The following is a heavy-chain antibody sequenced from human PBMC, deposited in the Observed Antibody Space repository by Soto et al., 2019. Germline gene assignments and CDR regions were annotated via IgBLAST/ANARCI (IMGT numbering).Heavy chain of an antibody. J-gene: IGHJ6*02. V-gene: IGHV3-11*01. CDR3: ARVGQNYYYGMDF. CDR1: GFTFSDYY. D-gene: IGHD3-16*01. CDR2: ISSSSIDI. Sequence: GGSLRLSCAASGFTFSDYYMIWMRQAPGKGLEWVSYISSSSIDIYYGDSVKGRFTISRDNAKNSLYLQMNSLRAEDTAVYHCARVGQNYYYGMDFWGQGTTVTVSS.